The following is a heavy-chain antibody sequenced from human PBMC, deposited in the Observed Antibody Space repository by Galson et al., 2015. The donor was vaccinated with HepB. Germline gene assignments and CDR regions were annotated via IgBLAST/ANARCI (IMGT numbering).Heavy chain of an antibody. V-gene: IGHV3-33*01. J-gene: IGHJ6*02. CDR3: ARHVVSLMVYYFYAVDV. CDR2: IWSDGSNK. D-gene: IGHD2-8*01. Sequence: SLRLSCAASGFIFSSFGMHWVRQAPGKGLEWVGVIWSDGSNKYYADFVKGRFTISRDNSKNTVYLRMNSLRVEDTAVYYCARHVVSLMVYYFYAVDVWGQQTTVTVSS. CDR1: GFIFSSFG.